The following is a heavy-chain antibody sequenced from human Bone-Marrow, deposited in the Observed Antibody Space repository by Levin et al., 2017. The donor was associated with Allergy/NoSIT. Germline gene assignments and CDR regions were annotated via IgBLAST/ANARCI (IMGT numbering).Heavy chain of an antibody. CDR2: ISSNGGST. CDR3: VKDGYCSSSSCYSTWFDP. V-gene: IGHV3-64D*06. Sequence: SCSASGFTFSNYAMHWVRQAPGKGLDYVSAISSNGGSTYYADSVKGRFTISRDNSKNTLYLQMSSLRGEDRAVYYCVKDGYCSSSSCYSTWFDPWGQGTLVTVSS. D-gene: IGHD2-2*01. CDR1: GFTFSNYA. J-gene: IGHJ5*02.